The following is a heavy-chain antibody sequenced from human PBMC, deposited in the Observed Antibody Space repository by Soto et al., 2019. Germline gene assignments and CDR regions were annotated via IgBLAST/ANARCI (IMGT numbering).Heavy chain of an antibody. Sequence: GASVKVSCKASGYTFTGYYMHWVRQAPGQGLEWMGWINPNSGGTNYAQKYQGWVTMTRDTSISTAYMELSRLRSDDTAVYYCAMFGKPDDAFDIWGQGTMVTVSS. CDR2: INPNSGGT. D-gene: IGHD3-16*01. J-gene: IGHJ3*02. CDR1: GYTFTGYY. V-gene: IGHV1-2*04. CDR3: AMFGKPDDAFDI.